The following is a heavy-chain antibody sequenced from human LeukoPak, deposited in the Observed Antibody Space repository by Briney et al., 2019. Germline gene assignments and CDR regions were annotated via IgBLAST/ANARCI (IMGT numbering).Heavy chain of an antibody. CDR1: GFTFSSHW. Sequence: VGSLRLSCAASGFTFSSHWMHWVRRAPGKGLVWVSRVSSDGSSTMYADSVQGRFTISRDNAKNTLYLQMNRLRAGDTAVYYCARGGSPPEALGDAFDIWGQGTMVTVSS. V-gene: IGHV3-74*03. CDR3: ARGGSPPEALGDAFDI. J-gene: IGHJ3*02. D-gene: IGHD1-26*01. CDR2: VSSDGSST.